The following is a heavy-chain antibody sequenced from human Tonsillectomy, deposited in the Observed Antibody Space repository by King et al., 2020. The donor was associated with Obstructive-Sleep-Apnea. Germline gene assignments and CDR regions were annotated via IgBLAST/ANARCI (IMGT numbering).Heavy chain of an antibody. V-gene: IGHV3-74*01. CDR1: GFTFSRYW. CDR2: INSDGSST. J-gene: IGHJ4*02. D-gene: IGHD4-23*01. CDR3: ARGVVIPVSGDVYFDY. Sequence: VQLVESGGGLVQPGGSLRLSCAASGFTFSRYWMHWVRQAPGKGLVWVSRINSDGSSTSYADSVKGRFTISRDNAKNTLYLQMNSLRAEDTAVYYCARGVVIPVSGDVYFDYWGQGTLVTVSS.